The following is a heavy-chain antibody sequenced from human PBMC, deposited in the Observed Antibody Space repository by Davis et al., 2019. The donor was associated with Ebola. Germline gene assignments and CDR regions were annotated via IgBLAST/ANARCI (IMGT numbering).Heavy chain of an antibody. CDR1: GFTFSSYG. Sequence: GESLKISCAASGFTFSSYGMHWVRQAPGKGLEWVAFIRYDGSNKYYADSVKGRFTISRDNSKNTLYLQMNSLRAEDTAVYYCATSNGDYWYFDLWGRGTLVTVSS. D-gene: IGHD4-17*01. V-gene: IGHV3-30*02. CDR2: IRYDGSNK. CDR3: ATSNGDYWYFDL. J-gene: IGHJ2*01.